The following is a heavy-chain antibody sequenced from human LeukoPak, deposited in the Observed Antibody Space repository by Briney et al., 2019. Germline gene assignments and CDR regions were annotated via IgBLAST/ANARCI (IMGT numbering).Heavy chain of an antibody. CDR1: GFTFSSYW. Sequence: GGSLRLSCVASGFTFSSYWMHWVRQDPRKGLVWVSRINTDGSSTSYADSVKGRFTISRDNAKNTLYLQMNSLRAEDTAVYYCARVETTVTTYYYYYYMDVWGKGTTVTVSS. V-gene: IGHV3-74*01. D-gene: IGHD4-11*01. CDR2: INTDGSST. CDR3: ARVETTVTTYYYYYYMDV. J-gene: IGHJ6*03.